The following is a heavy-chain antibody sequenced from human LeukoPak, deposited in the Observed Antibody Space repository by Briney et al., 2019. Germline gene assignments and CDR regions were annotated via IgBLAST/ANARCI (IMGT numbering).Heavy chain of an antibody. CDR1: GYTFSGYY. CDR2: INPNSGGT. J-gene: IGHJ4*02. CDR3: ARDHSSGLTD. Sequence: ASVKVSCKASGYTFSGYYMHWVRQAPGQGLEWMGWINPNSGGTNYAQKFQGWVTMTRDTSISTAYMELSRLRSDDTAVYYCARDHSSGLTDWGQGTLVTVSS. D-gene: IGHD6-19*01. V-gene: IGHV1-2*04.